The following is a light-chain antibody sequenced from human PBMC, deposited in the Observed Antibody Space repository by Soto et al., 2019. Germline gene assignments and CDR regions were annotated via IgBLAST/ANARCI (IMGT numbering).Light chain of an antibody. CDR3: QQSYSTPLT. CDR2: AAS. J-gene: IGKJ4*01. V-gene: IGKV1-39*01. Sequence: DIQMTQSPSSLSASVGDRVTITCRASQSISSYLNWYQQKPGKAPKLLIYAASSLQSGVPSRFSGSGSGTDFTLTISILQPEDFVTYYCQQSYSTPLTFGGGTKVEIK. CDR1: QSISSY.